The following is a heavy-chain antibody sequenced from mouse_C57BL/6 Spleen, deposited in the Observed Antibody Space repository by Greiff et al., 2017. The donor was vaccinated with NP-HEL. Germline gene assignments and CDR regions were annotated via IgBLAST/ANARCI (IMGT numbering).Heavy chain of an antibody. CDR2: ISSGSSTI. V-gene: IGHV5-17*01. CDR1: GFTFSDYG. D-gene: IGHD4-1*01. Sequence: VQLKESGGGLVKPGGSLKLSCAASGFTFSDYGMHWVRQAPEKGLEWVAYISSGSSTIYYADTVKGRFTISRDNAKNTLFLQMTSLRSEDTAMYYCARPGLGPNYFDYWGQGTTLTVSS. J-gene: IGHJ2*01. CDR3: ARPGLGPNYFDY.